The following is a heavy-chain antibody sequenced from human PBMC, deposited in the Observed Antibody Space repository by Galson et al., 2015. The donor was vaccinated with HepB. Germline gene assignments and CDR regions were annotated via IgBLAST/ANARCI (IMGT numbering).Heavy chain of an antibody. J-gene: IGHJ5*02. D-gene: IGHD6-13*01. CDR1: GFTFSNAR. CDR2: IKSKTDGGTT. Sequence: SLRLSCAASGFTFSNARMSWVRQAPGKGLEWVGRIKSKTDGGTTDYAAPVKGRFTISRDDSKNTLYLQMNSLKTGDTAVYYCTTDIAAAGTVFDPWGQGTLVTVSS. CDR3: TTDIAAAGTVFDP. V-gene: IGHV3-15*01.